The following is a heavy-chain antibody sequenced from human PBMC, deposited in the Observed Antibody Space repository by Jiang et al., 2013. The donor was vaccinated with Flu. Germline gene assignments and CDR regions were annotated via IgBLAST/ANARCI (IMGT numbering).Heavy chain of an antibody. Sequence: TISRDNAKNSLYLQMNSLTVEDTAVYYCATGGGGSGWSPIDYWGQGTLVTVSS. V-gene: IGHV3-11*04. CDR3: ATGGGGSGWSPIDY. J-gene: IGHJ4*02. D-gene: IGHD6-19*01.